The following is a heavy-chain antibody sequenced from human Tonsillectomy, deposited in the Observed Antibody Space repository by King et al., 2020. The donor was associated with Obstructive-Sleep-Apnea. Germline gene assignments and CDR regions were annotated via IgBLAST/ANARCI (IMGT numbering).Heavy chain of an antibody. V-gene: IGHV7-4-1*02. Sequence: QLVQSGSELKKPGASVKVSCKASGYTFTNYPMNWVRQAPGQGLEWMGWINTNTGNPTYAQGFTGRFVFSLDTSVSTAYLQISSLKAEDTAVYYCARERGVVVGTASREYYLGKGGWGQGTNGTGS. CDR2: INTNTGNP. D-gene: IGHD2-15*01. CDR3: ARERGVVVGTASREYYLGKGG. J-gene: IGHJ6*01. CDR1: GYTFTNYP.